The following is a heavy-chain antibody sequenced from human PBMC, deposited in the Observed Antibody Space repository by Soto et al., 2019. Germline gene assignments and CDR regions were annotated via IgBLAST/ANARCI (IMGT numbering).Heavy chain of an antibody. CDR2: IYYSGST. CDR1: GGSISDFY. Sequence: SETLSLTCSVSGGSISDFYWSWIRQPPGKGLEWIGYIYYSGSTDYNPSLKGRVTISVDTSKNQFSLKLRSVTAADTAVYYCARVGGVAARTFDYWGQGTLVTVSS. CDR3: ARVGGVAARTFDY. D-gene: IGHD6-6*01. V-gene: IGHV4-59*01. J-gene: IGHJ4*02.